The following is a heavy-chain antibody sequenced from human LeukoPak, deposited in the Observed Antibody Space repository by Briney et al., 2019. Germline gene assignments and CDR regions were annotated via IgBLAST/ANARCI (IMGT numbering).Heavy chain of an antibody. Sequence: ASVKVSCKASGGTFSSYAISWVRQAPGQGLEWMGGIIPIFGTANYAQKFQGRVTITADESTSTAYMELSSLRSEDTAVYYCARDTPPTVTTSGQHWGQGTLVTVSS. CDR1: GGTFSSYA. J-gene: IGHJ1*01. D-gene: IGHD4-17*01. CDR2: IIPIFGTA. CDR3: ARDTPPTVTTSGQH. V-gene: IGHV1-69*13.